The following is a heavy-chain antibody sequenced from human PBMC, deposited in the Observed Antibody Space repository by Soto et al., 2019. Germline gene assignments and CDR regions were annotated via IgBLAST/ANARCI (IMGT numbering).Heavy chain of an antibody. CDR2: IYYSGST. D-gene: IGHD2-2*01. CDR1: GGSISSSSYY. V-gene: IGHV4-39*01. J-gene: IGHJ6*02. Sequence: ASETLSLTCTVSGGSISSSSYYWGWIRQPPGKGLEWIGSIYYSGSTYYNPSLKSRVTISVDTSKNQFSLKLSSVTAADTAVYYCARRRGLYCSSTSCSTYYYYGMDVWGQGTTVTVSS. CDR3: ARRRGLYCSSTSCSTYYYYGMDV.